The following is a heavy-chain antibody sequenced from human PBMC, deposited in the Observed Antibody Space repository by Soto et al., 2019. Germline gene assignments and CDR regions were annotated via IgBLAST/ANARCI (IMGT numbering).Heavy chain of an antibody. CDR2: INHNSETI. CDR1: GFPFRTYA. D-gene: IGHD5-12*01. J-gene: IGHJ4*02. V-gene: IGHV3-48*02. CDR3: VRDRGYTGYDLEY. Sequence: EVQLVESGGGLIQPGGSLRVSCAASGFPFRTYAMNWVRQAPGKGLEWVSYINHNSETIYYADSVKGRFTISRENAKNSLYLQMNSLRDEDTAVYYCVRDRGYTGYDLEYCGQGTLVTVSS.